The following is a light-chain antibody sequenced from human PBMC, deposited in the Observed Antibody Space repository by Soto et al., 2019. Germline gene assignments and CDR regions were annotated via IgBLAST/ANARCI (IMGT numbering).Light chain of an antibody. CDR3: SSYTSSSTYV. CDR2: EVS. J-gene: IGLJ1*01. Sequence: QSVLTQPRSVSGSPGQSVTISCTVTSSDVGGYNYVSWYQQHPGKAPKLMIYEVSNRPSGVSNRFSGSKSGNTASLTISGLQAEDEADYYCSSYTSSSTYVFGTGTKLTVL. V-gene: IGLV2-14*01. CDR1: SSDVGGYNY.